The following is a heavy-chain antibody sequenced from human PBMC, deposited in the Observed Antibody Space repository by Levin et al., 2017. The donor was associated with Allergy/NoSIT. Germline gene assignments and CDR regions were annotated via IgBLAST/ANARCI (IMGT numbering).Heavy chain of an antibody. CDR2: IYYSGST. Sequence: SETLSLTCTVSGGSISSGDYYWSWIRQPPGKGLEWIGYIYYSGSTYYNPSLKSRVTISVDTSKNQFSLKLSSVTAADTAVYYCARVGWSGYYRDYWGQGTLVTVSS. J-gene: IGHJ4*02. CDR3: ARVGWSGYYRDY. D-gene: IGHD3-3*01. CDR1: GGSISSGDYY. V-gene: IGHV4-30-4*01.